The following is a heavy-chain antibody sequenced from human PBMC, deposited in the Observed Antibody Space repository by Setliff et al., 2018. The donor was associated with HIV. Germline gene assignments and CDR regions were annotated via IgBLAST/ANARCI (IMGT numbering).Heavy chain of an antibody. CDR1: GGSLSGYY. V-gene: IGHV4-34*01. Sequence: SETLSLTCAVYGGSLSGYYWRWIRQPPGKGLEWIGDVSHTGSTNYNPSLKSRITISADTPKNQFSLKLSSVTAADTAVYYCAREGTYSGTYWVRRVASFDVWGQGTMVTVSS. J-gene: IGHJ3*01. D-gene: IGHD1-26*01. CDR3: AREGTYSGTYWVRRVASFDV. CDR2: VSHTGST.